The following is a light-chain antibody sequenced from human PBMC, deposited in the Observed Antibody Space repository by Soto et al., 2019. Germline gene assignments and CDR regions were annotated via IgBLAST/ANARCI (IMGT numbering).Light chain of an antibody. CDR1: NIGSKR. Sequence: SYELTQPPSVSVAPGQTARISCGGNNIGSKRVHWYQQKPGQAPVVIVYDDSGRPSGIPERFSGSNSGHTATLTISRVEAGDEAECYCQVWNSDDDHVLFGGGTKLTVL. CDR3: QVWNSDDDHVL. CDR2: DDS. V-gene: IGLV3-21*02. J-gene: IGLJ2*01.